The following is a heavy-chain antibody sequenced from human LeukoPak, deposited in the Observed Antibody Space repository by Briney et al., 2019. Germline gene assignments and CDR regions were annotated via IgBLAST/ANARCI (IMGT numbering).Heavy chain of an antibody. CDR2: IYYSGST. Sequence: SETLSLTCTVSGGSISSYYWSWIRQPPGKGLEWIGYIYYSGSTNYNPSLKSRVTISVDTSKNQFSLKLSSVTAADTAVYYCARVAGQQLVRAFDIWAKGQWSPSLQ. D-gene: IGHD6-13*01. CDR1: GGSISSYY. CDR3: ARVAGQQLVRAFDI. J-gene: IGHJ3*02. V-gene: IGHV4-59*01.